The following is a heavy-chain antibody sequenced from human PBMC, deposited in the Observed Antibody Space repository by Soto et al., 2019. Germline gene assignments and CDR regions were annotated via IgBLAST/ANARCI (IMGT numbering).Heavy chain of an antibody. CDR1: GGSISSGDYY. D-gene: IGHD6-13*01. CDR3: AGGEAAAGLFYYYYGMDV. Sequence: QVQLQESGPGLVKPSQTLSLTCTVSGGSISSGDYYWSWIRQPPGKGLEWIGYIYYSGSTYYNTSLKSRVTIAVDTPKNQFSLKLSSVTAADTAVYYCAGGEAAAGLFYYYYGMDVWGQGTTVTVSS. CDR2: IYYSGST. V-gene: IGHV4-30-4*01. J-gene: IGHJ6*02.